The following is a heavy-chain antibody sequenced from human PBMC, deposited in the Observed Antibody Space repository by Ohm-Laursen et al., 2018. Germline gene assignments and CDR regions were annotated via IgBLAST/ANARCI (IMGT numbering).Heavy chain of an antibody. CDR3: AKDLGSDFWSGYLRGYYGMDV. J-gene: IGHJ6*02. Sequence: SLRLSCSASGFTFSSYGMHWVRQAPGKGLEWVAVISYDGSNKYYADSVKGRFTISRDNSKNTLYLQMNSLRAEDTAVYYCAKDLGSDFWSGYLRGYYGMDVWGQGTTVTVSS. CDR1: GFTFSSYG. D-gene: IGHD3-3*01. CDR2: ISYDGSNK. V-gene: IGHV3-30*18.